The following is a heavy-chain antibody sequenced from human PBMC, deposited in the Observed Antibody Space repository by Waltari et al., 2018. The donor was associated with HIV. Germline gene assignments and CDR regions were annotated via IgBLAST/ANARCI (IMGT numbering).Heavy chain of an antibody. CDR2: IRYDGNHI. D-gene: IGHD3-22*01. CDR3: ARDPSSVIPRGINDAFDR. V-gene: IGHV3-33*01. Sequence: QIQLVESGGGVVQPGGSLRLSCAASGFTFSSYGMHWVRQAPGKGLEWVAVIRYDGNHIHYGDSMKGRFTISRDNSKNTLYLQMNSLRVEDTAMYYCARDPSSVIPRGINDAFDRWGQGTMVTVS. CDR1: GFTFSSYG. J-gene: IGHJ3*02.